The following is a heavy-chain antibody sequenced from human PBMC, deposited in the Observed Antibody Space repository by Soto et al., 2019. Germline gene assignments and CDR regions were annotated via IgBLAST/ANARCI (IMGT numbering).Heavy chain of an antibody. CDR3: ARAHYYDSSGQPFDY. CDR1: GYTFTSYG. CDR2: ISAYNGNT. Sequence: QVQLVQSGAEVKKLGASVKVSCKASGYTFTSYGISWVRQAPGQGLEWMGWISAYNGNTNYAQKLQGRVTMTTDTSTSTAYMELRSLRSDDTAVYYCARAHYYDSSGQPFDYWGQGTLVTVSS. D-gene: IGHD3-22*01. J-gene: IGHJ4*02. V-gene: IGHV1-18*04.